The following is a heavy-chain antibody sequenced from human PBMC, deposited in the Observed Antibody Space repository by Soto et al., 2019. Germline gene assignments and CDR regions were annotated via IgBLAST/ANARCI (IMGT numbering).Heavy chain of an antibody. CDR3: ARESGGATATLDYYYFYMDV. D-gene: IGHD5-12*01. J-gene: IGHJ6*03. V-gene: IGHV1-2*02. Sequence: VQLVQSGAEVKKPGASVKVSCKTSGDSFNDYYIHWVRQAPGQGLEWMGWINPNGGVTKYAQKFQGRVTVTRDTSIRTVYLELSSLRSADTAVYYCARESGGATATLDYYYFYMDVWGNGTTVSFSS. CDR1: GDSFNDYY. CDR2: INPNGGVT.